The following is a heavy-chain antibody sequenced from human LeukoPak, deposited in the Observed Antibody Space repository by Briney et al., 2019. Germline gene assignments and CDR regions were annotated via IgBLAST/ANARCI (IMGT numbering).Heavy chain of an antibody. CDR1: GFTFSSYA. D-gene: IGHD4-17*01. CDR2: ISYDGSNK. Sequence: GGSLRLSCAASGFTFSSYAMHWVRQAPGKGLEWVAVISYDGSNKYYADSVKGRFTISRDNSKNTLYLQMNSLRAEDTAVYYCARGTVTMSDWGQGTLVTVSS. V-gene: IGHV3-30*04. CDR3: ARGTVTMSD. J-gene: IGHJ4*02.